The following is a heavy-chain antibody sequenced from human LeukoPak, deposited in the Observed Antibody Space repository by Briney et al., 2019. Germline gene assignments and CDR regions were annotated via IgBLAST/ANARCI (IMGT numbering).Heavy chain of an antibody. CDR1: GYTFTRYD. CDR2: MNPNSGNT. D-gene: IGHD2-2*01. Sequence: ASVKVSCKASGYTFTRYDINWVRQATGQGLEWMGWMNPNSGNTGYAQKFQGRVTMTRNTSISTAYMELSSLRSEDTAVYYCARAYYCSSTSCYYRAFDIWGQGTMVTVSS. V-gene: IGHV1-8*01. CDR3: ARAYYCSSTSCYYRAFDI. J-gene: IGHJ3*02.